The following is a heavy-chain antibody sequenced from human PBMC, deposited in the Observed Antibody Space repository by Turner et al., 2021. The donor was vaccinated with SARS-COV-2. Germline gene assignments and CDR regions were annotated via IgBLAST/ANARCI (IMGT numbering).Heavy chain of an antibody. J-gene: IGHJ6*02. Sequence: EVQLVESGGGLIQPGGSLRLSCAASGFTVSSNYMSWVRQAPGKGLEWVSVIYSGGSTYYADSVKGRFTISRDNSKNTLYLQMSSLRAEDTAVYYCARDRRVWFGELLYGLDVWGQGTTVTVSS. V-gene: IGHV3-53*01. CDR1: GFTVSSNY. CDR3: ARDRRVWFGELLYGLDV. D-gene: IGHD3-10*01. CDR2: IYSGGST.